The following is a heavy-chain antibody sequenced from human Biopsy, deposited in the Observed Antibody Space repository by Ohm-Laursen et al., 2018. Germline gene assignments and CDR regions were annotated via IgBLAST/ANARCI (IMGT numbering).Heavy chain of an antibody. CDR1: GFSFTGYY. CDR2: INPKSGDT. Sequence: SSVKVSCKASGFSFTGYYIHWVRQAPGQGLEWMGWINPKSGDTDYPQNFQGRVSMTRDTSISTAYMDLSRLRSDDTAVYYCARGRRHCSGTCSRWYFDLWGRGTPVTVSS. D-gene: IGHD2-2*01. J-gene: IGHJ2*01. V-gene: IGHV1-2*02. CDR3: ARGRRHCSGTCSRWYFDL.